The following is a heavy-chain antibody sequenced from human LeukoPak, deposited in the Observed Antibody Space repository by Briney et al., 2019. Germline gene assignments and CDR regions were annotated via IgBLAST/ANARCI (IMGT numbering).Heavy chain of an antibody. CDR1: GGTFSSYA. CDR2: IIPIFGTA. J-gene: IGHJ5*02. CDR3: VRAQWLGYNWFDP. D-gene: IGHD6-19*01. Sequence: SVKVSCKASGGTFSSYAISWVRQAPGQGLEWMGGIIPIFGTANYAQKFQGRVTITADESTSTAYMELSSLRSEDTAVYYCVRAQWLGYNWFDPWAREPWSPSPQ. V-gene: IGHV1-69*01.